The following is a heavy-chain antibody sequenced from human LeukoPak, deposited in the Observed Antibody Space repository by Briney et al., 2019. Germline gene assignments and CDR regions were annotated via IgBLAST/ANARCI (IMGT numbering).Heavy chain of an antibody. CDR3: ARDRNYYGSGSHVYDY. CDR2: ISSSSSTM. V-gene: IGHV3-48*02. CDR1: GFTFSSYS. D-gene: IGHD3-10*01. J-gene: IGHJ4*02. Sequence: PGGSLRLSCAASGFTFSSYSMNWVRQAPGKGLEWVSYISSSSSTMYYADSVKGRFTISRDNAKNSLYLQMNSLRDEDTAVYYCARDRNYYGSGSHVYDYWGQGTLVTVSS.